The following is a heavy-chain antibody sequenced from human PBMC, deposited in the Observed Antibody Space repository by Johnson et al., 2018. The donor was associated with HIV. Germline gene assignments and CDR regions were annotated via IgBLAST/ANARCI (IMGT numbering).Heavy chain of an antibody. CDR2: ISYDGSNK. Sequence: QVQLVESGGGLAKPAWSPRLSCAASGFTFSSYAMHWVRQAPGKGLEWVAVISYDGSNKYYADSVKGRFTISRDNSKNTMYLQMNSLRAEDTAVYYCAKDRDGWELLEVDAFDIWGQGTMVTVSS. CDR3: AKDRDGWELLEVDAFDI. CDR1: GFTFSSYA. D-gene: IGHD1-26*01. J-gene: IGHJ3*02. V-gene: IGHV3-30-3*01.